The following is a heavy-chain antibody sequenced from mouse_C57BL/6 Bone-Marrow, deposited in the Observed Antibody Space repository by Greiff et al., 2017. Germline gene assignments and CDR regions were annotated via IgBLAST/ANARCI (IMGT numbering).Heavy chain of an antibody. V-gene: IGHV1-20*01. CDR3: AREGDGSSPFAD. Sequence: VQLKESGPGLVKPGDSVKIFCKASGYSFTGYFMNWVMQSHGKSLEWIGRSNPYNGDTFSNQKFKGKATLTVEKSTSTAHMELRSRTSEDSAVYCCAREGDGSSPFADWGKRILVSVAA. D-gene: IGHD1-1*01. CDR1: GYSFTGYF. J-gene: IGHJ3*01. CDR2: SNPYNGDT.